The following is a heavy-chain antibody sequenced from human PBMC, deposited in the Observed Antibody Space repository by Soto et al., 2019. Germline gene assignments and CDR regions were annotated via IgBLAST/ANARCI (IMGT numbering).Heavy chain of an antibody. CDR1: GFTFRSYV. Sequence: QVQLVESGGGVVQPGTSLRVSCVGSGFTFRSYVIHWVRQAPGKGLEWVAVTSYDGSDKYYGDSVRGRFTISRDNSRNTVDLQMDNLRLEDTALYYCARWGTTGGLDVWGQGTLVSV. J-gene: IGHJ1*01. CDR3: ARWGTTGGLDV. V-gene: IGHV3-30*19. CDR2: TSYDGSDK. D-gene: IGHD3-16*01.